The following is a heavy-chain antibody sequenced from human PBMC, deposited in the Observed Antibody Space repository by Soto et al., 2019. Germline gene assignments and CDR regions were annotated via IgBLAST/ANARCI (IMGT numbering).Heavy chain of an antibody. Sequence: QVQLVQSGAEVKRPGASVKGSCKASGYTFTRYGIAWVRQAPGQGLEWMGWSNAYNGNTLQTQKFQDRLHMTTDTSAHTAYMELTSLRSDDTAVYYCARPLGGYGDYALPLNYWGQGTLVSVSS. CDR2: SNAYNGNT. CDR3: ARPLGGYGDYALPLNY. D-gene: IGHD4-17*01. CDR1: GYTFTRYG. V-gene: IGHV1-18*04. J-gene: IGHJ4*02.